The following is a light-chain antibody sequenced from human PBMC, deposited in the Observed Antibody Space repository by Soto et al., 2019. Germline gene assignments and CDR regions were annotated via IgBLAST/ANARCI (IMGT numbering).Light chain of an antibody. Sequence: QPVLTQPPSVSGAPGQRVTISCTGSSSNIGAGYDVHWYQQLPGTAPKLLISGNSNRPSGVPDRFSGSKSGTSASLAITGLQAEDEADYYCQSYDSSVSKVVFGGGTKLTVL. V-gene: IGLV1-40*01. J-gene: IGLJ2*01. CDR3: QSYDSSVSKVV. CDR2: GNS. CDR1: SSNIGAGYD.